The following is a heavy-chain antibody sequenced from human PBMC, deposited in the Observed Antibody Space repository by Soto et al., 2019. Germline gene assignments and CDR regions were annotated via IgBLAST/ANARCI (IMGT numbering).Heavy chain of an antibody. Sequence: SETLSLTCTVSGGSISSYTYYWGWIRQPPGKWLEWIGTIYYTGSTYSNPSLQSRVTISVDTSKNHFSLKLRSVTAADTAIYFCAGQAAYYHGSGNYYPGWFDPWGQGTLVTVYS. CDR3: AGQAAYYHGSGNYYPGWFDP. V-gene: IGHV4-39*01. D-gene: IGHD3-10*01. CDR1: GGSISSYTYY. CDR2: IYYTGST. J-gene: IGHJ5*02.